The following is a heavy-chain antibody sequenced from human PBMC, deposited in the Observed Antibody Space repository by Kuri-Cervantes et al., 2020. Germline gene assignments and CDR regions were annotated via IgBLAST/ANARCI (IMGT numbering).Heavy chain of an antibody. V-gene: IGHV3-11*01. Sequence: GESLKISCAASGFTFSDYYMSWIRQAPGKGLEWVSYISSSGSTIYYADSVKGRSTISRDNAKNSLYLQMNSLRAEDTAVYYCARAGTMVRTRMDVWGQGTTVTVSS. D-gene: IGHD3-10*01. CDR3: ARAGTMVRTRMDV. CDR2: ISSSGSTI. J-gene: IGHJ6*02. CDR1: GFTFSDYY.